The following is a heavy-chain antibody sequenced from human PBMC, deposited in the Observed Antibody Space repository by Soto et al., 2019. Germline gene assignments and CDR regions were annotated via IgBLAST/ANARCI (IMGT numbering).Heavy chain of an antibody. CDR2: ISGSGGST. V-gene: IGHV3-23*01. CDR3: AKGSRIIVATSHNWFDP. J-gene: IGHJ5*02. CDR1: GFTFSSYA. Sequence: GGSLRLSCAASGFTFSSYAMSWVRQAPGKGLEWVSAISGSGGSTYYADSVKGRFTISRDNSKNTLYLQMNSLRAEDTAVYYCAKGSRIIVATSHNWFDPWGQGTLVTVSS. D-gene: IGHD5-12*01.